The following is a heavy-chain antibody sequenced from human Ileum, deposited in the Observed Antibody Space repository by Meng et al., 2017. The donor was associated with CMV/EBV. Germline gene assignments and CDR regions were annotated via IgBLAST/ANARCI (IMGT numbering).Heavy chain of an antibody. Sequence: GESLKISCSASGFTFSGYGMSWVRQAPGKGLEWVSAICDSGANTYYAGSVTGRFTISRDNSHNTLYLQMHSLRAEDTAVYYCARALGLGAVMPNYDAFDLWGQGTVVTVSS. V-gene: IGHV3-23*01. J-gene: IGHJ3*01. CDR3: ARALGLGAVMPNYDAFDL. CDR1: GFTFSGYG. CDR2: ICDSGANT. D-gene: IGHD6-19*01.